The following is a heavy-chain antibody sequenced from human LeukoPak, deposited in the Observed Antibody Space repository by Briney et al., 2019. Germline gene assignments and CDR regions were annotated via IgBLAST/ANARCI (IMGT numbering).Heavy chain of an antibody. J-gene: IGHJ4*02. CDR3: AKRSTVTTFRYLDY. Sequence: PGGSLRLSCAASGFTFNDSYMTWIRQAPGKGLECVAYISGGSGFVSHADSVKGRFTISRDNAKNSLYLQMNSLRLDDTAVYYCAKRSTVTTFRYLDYWGQGILVTVSS. CDR2: ISGGSGFV. D-gene: IGHD4-17*01. V-gene: IGHV3-11*01. CDR1: GFTFNDSY.